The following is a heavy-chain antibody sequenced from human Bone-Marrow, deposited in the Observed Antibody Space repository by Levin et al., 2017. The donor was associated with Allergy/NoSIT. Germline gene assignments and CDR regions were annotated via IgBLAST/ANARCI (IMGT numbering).Heavy chain of an antibody. Sequence: NTGGSLRLSCAASGFPFTNAWVNWVRQAPGKGLEWVGRIKNKFDGGTTDYAAPVKGRFTISRDDSKDMLYLQMNSLKTEDTAVYYCTTGGQTFFEVDISSAAFDIWGQGTMVTVSS. D-gene: IGHD3-3*01. CDR2: IKNKFDGGTT. V-gene: IGHV3-15*01. J-gene: IGHJ3*02. CDR3: TTGGQTFFEVDISSAAFDI. CDR1: GFPFTNAW.